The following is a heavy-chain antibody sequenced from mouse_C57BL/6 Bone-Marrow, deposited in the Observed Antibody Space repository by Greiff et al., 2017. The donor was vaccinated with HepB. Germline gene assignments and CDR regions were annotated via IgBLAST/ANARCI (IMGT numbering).Heavy chain of an antibody. V-gene: IGHV6-3*01. Sequence: EVKLEESGGGLVQPGGSMKLSCVASGFTFSNYWMNWVRQSPEKGLEWVAQIRLKSDNYATHYAESVKGRFTISRDDSKSSVYLQMNNLRAEDTGIYYCIPAYYRDFDYWGQGTTLTVSS. CDR3: IPAYYRDFDY. J-gene: IGHJ2*01. CDR1: GFTFSNYW. D-gene: IGHD2-12*01. CDR2: IRLKSDNYAT.